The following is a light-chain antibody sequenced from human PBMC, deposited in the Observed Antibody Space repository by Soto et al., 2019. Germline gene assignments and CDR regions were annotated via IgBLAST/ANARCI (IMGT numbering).Light chain of an antibody. J-gene: IGKJ1*01. CDR1: QSISTSS. CDR3: QQYNKWPWT. V-gene: IGKV3-20*01. Sequence: EILLTQSPGTLSLSPGERATLPCRASQSISTSSLAWYRQKPGEAPRLLIYGAFNRATGIPDRFSGGGSGTDFTLTTTRLEPEDFAVYYCQQYNKWPWTFGQGTKVDIK. CDR2: GAF.